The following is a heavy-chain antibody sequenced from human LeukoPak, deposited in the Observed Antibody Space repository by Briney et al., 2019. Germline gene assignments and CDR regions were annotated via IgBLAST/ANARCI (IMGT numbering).Heavy chain of an antibody. CDR3: AKAMIVVITDDAFDI. Sequence: PGRSLRLSCAASGFTFDDYAMHWVRQAPGKGLEWVSGISWNSDTRTYADSVKGRFTISRDNAKNSLYLQMNSLRAEDTALYYCAKAMIVVITDDAFDIWGQGTMVTVS. V-gene: IGHV3-9*01. J-gene: IGHJ3*02. CDR2: ISWNSDTR. CDR1: GFTFDDYA. D-gene: IGHD3-22*01.